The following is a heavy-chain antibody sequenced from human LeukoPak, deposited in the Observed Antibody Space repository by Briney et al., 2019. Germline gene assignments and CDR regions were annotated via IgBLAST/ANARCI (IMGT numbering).Heavy chain of an antibody. J-gene: IGHJ4*02. CDR2: IYYSGST. CDR3: ARRVGATYYFDY. V-gene: IGHV4-39*01. Sequence: SETLSLTCTVSGGSISSKSYYWGWIRQPPGKGLEWIGSIYYSGSTYYNPSLKSRVTISVDTYKNQFSLKLSSVTAADTAVYYCARRVGATYYFDYWGQGTLVTVSS. CDR1: GGSISSKSYY. D-gene: IGHD1-26*01.